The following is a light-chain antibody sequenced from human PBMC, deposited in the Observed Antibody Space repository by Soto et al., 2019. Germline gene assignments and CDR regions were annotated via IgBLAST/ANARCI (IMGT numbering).Light chain of an antibody. Sequence: QLVLTQPPSVTGAPGQRVTISCTGSHSDIGAGYGVHWYQQFPHSAPKLLIYDTTNRPSGVPDRFSGSRSGTSASLAITGLQAEDEADYYCAAWDDSLNGYVFGTGTKLTVL. CDR1: HSDIGAGYG. J-gene: IGLJ1*01. CDR2: DTT. V-gene: IGLV1-40*01. CDR3: AAWDDSLNGYV.